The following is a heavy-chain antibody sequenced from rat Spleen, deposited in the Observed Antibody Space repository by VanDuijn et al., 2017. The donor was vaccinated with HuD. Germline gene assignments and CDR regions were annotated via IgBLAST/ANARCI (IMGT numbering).Heavy chain of an antibody. V-gene: IGHV5-7*01. J-gene: IGHJ4*01. Sequence: EVNLVESGGGLVQPGRSLKLSCAASGFTFSDYTMAWVRQAPKKGLEWVAAIVDDGSNTFYRDSVKGRFTISRDNAKSTLYLQMDSLRSEDTASYYCARHHYDGYYHGPVFGVMDAWGQGSSVTVSS. D-gene: IGHD1-12*03. CDR2: IVDDGSNT. CDR1: GFTFSDYT. CDR3: ARHHYDGYYHGPVFGVMDA.